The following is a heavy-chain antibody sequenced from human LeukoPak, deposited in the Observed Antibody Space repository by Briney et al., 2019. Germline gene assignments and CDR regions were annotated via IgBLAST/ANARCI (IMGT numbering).Heavy chain of an antibody. CDR3: AKSRYGDFWSGYYIDY. CDR2: IRCDGSNK. J-gene: IGHJ4*02. V-gene: IGHV3-30*02. CDR1: GFTFSSYG. Sequence: PGGSLRLSCAASGFTFSSYGMHWVRQAPGKGLEWVAFIRCDGSNKYYADSVKGRFTISRDNSKNTLYLQMNSLRAEDTAVYYCAKSRYGDFWSGYYIDYWGQGTLVTVSS. D-gene: IGHD3-3*01.